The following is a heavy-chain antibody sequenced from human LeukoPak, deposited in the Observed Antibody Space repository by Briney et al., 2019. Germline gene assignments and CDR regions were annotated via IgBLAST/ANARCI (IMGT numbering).Heavy chain of an antibody. Sequence: GGSLRLSCAASGFTFSSYGMSWVRQAPGKGLEWVSAISGSGGSTYYADSVKGRFTISRDNSKNTLYLQMNSLRAEDTAVYYCAKPGFGDLYNWFDPWGQGTLVTASS. J-gene: IGHJ5*02. D-gene: IGHD3-10*01. CDR1: GFTFSSYG. CDR2: ISGSGGST. V-gene: IGHV3-23*01. CDR3: AKPGFGDLYNWFDP.